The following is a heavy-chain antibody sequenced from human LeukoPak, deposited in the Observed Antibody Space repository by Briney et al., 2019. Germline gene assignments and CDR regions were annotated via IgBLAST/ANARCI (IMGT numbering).Heavy chain of an antibody. J-gene: IGHJ5*02. CDR2: IYHSGST. V-gene: IGHV4-4*02. CDR1: GGSISSSNW. D-gene: IGHD3-22*01. CDR3: AGYTSTDYYDSPLSGFDP. Sequence: SEALSLTCAVSGGSISSSNWWSWVRQPPGKGLEWIGEIYHSGSTNYNPSLKSRVTISVDKSKNQFSLKLSSVTAADTAVYYCAGYTSTDYYDSPLSGFDPWGQGTLVTVSS.